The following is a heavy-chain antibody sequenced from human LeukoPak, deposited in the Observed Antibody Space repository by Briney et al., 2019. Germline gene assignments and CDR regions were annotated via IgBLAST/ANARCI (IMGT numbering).Heavy chain of an antibody. CDR1: GFTFSSYG. V-gene: IGHV3-33*01. Sequence: GGSLRLSCAASGFTFSSYGMHWVRQAPGKGLEWVAVIWYDGSNKYYADSVKGRFTISRGNSKNTLYLQMNSLRAEDTAVYYCARDSNSRAGDYWGQGTLVTVSS. CDR3: ARDSNSRAGDY. CDR2: IWYDGSNK. J-gene: IGHJ4*02. D-gene: IGHD2/OR15-2a*01.